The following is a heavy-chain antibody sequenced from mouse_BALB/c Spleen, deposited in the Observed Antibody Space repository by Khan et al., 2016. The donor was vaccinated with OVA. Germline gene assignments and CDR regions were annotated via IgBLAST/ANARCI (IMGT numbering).Heavy chain of an antibody. CDR3: TRHGYVAWFTY. J-gene: IGHJ3*01. D-gene: IGHD2-2*01. V-gene: IGHV1S135*01. Sequence: QLQQSGPELMKPGASVKISCKSSGYSFTTYYIHWVMQSLGNSLEWIGYIDPFSSGSTYNQSFKGKATLTVDTSSNTAYIHLNNLTSEDSAVYYCTRHGYVAWFTYWGQGTLVTVSA. CDR1: GYSFTTYY. CDR2: IDPFSSGS.